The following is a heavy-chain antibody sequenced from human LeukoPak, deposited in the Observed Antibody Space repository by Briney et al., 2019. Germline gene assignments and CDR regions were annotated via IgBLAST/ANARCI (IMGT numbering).Heavy chain of an antibody. CDR1: GGSINNNY. V-gene: IGHV4-59*06. Sequence: SETLSLTCTVSGGSINNNYWSWIRQHPGKGLEWIGYIYYSGSTYYNPSLKSRVTISVDTSKNQFSLKLSSVTAADTAVYYCARGRGTGYSSGWYKYYFDYWGQGTLVTVSS. D-gene: IGHD6-19*01. J-gene: IGHJ4*02. CDR3: ARGRGTGYSSGWYKYYFDY. CDR2: IYYSGST.